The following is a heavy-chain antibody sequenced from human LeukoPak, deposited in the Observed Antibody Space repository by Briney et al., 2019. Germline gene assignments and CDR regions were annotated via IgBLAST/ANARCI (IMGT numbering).Heavy chain of an antibody. CDR2: ISYDGSNK. D-gene: IGHD3-10*01. Sequence: PGGSLRLSCAASGFTFSSYAMHWVRQAPGKGLEWVAVISYDGSNKYYADSVKGRFTISRDNSNNTLDLQMNSLRAEDTAVYYCARDLYYYGSGSFGKYYYYGMDVWGQGTTVTVSS. J-gene: IGHJ6*02. CDR1: GFTFSSYA. V-gene: IGHV3-30-3*01. CDR3: ARDLYYYGSGSFGKYYYYGMDV.